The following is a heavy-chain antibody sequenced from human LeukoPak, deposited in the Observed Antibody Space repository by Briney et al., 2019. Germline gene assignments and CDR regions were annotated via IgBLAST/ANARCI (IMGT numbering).Heavy chain of an antibody. J-gene: IGHJ4*02. CDR2: ISSSSSYI. Sequence: GGSLRLSCAASGFTFSSYSMNWVRQAPGKGLEWVSSISSSSSYIYYADSVKGRFTISRDNAKNSLYLQMNSLRAEDTAVYYCARDRPGYCSSTSCYFSYWGQGTLVTVSS. CDR3: ARDRPGYCSSTSCYFSY. V-gene: IGHV3-21*01. CDR1: GFTFSSYS. D-gene: IGHD2-2*01.